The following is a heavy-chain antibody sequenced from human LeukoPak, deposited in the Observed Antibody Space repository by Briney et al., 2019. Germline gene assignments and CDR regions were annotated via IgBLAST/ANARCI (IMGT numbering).Heavy chain of an antibody. V-gene: IGHV1-2*02. J-gene: IGHJ6*02. Sequence: GASVKVSCKASGYTFTGYYMHWVRQAPGQGREWMGWINPNSGGTNYAQKFQGRVTMTRDTSISTAYMELSRLRSDDTAVYYCAREQYGSGSSPYYYGMDVWGQGTTVTVSS. D-gene: IGHD3-10*01. CDR1: GYTFTGYY. CDR2: INPNSGGT. CDR3: AREQYGSGSSPYYYGMDV.